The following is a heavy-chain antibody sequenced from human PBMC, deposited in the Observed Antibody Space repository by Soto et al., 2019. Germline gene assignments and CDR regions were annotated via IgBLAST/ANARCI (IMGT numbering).Heavy chain of an antibody. J-gene: IGHJ6*02. CDR1: GYSISSGYY. CDR3: ARDDYGDYPDYYYYYGMDV. Sequence: LSLTCAVSGYSISSGYYWGWIRQPPGKGLEWIGSIYHSGSTYYNPSLKSRVTISVDTSKNQFSLKLSSVTAADTAVYYCARDDYGDYPDYYYYYGMDVWGQGTTVTVSS. D-gene: IGHD4-17*01. CDR2: IYHSGST. V-gene: IGHV4-38-2*02.